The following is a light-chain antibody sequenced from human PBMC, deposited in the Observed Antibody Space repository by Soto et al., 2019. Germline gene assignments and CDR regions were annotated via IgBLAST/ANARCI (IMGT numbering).Light chain of an antibody. CDR1: QSLVSSDGDAY. CDR2: KVS. V-gene: IGKV2-30*01. J-gene: IGKJ1*01. Sequence: DVVMTQSPLSLSVTLGQSASISCRSSQSLVSSDGDAYLNWFHQRPGQSPRRLMYKVSDRDSGVPDRFSGNGSGTYFTLTINKVEAEDIGVDYCLQGTHFPPWTFGQGTKVEIK. CDR3: LQGTHFPPWT.